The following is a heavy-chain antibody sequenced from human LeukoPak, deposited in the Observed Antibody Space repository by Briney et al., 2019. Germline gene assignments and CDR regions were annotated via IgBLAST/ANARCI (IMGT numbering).Heavy chain of an antibody. J-gene: IGHJ6*03. Sequence: ASVKVSCKASGYTFTSYYMHWVRQAPGQGLEWMGIINPSGGSTSYAQKFQGRVTMTRDTSTSTVYMELSSLRSEDTAVYYCARSSIVGATYYYYYYMDVWGKGTTVTVSS. V-gene: IGHV1-46*01. CDR1: GYTFTSYY. CDR2: INPSGGST. D-gene: IGHD1-26*01. CDR3: ARSSIVGATYYYYYYMDV.